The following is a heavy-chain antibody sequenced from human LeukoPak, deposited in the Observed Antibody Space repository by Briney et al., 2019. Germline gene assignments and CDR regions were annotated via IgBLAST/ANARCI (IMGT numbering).Heavy chain of an antibody. CDR1: GFTFSSYA. V-gene: IGHV3-30-3*01. CDR2: ISYDGSNK. CDR3: ARDQEMAQAFDY. J-gene: IGHJ4*02. D-gene: IGHD5-24*01. Sequence: GRSLRLSRAASGFTFSSYAMHWVRQAPGKGLEWVAVISYDGSNKYYADSVKGRFTISRDNSKNTLYLQMNSLRAEDTAVYYCARDQEMAQAFDYWGQGTLVTVSS.